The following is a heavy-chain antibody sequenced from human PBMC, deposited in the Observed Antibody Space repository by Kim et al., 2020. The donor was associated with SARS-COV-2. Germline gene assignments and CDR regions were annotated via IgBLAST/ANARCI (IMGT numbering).Heavy chain of an antibody. D-gene: IGHD5-18*01. J-gene: IGHJ4*02. Sequence: GGSLRLSCAASGFTVSSNYMSWVRQAPGKGLEWVSVIYSGGSTYYADSVKGRFTISRDNSKNTLYLQMNSLRAEDTAVYYCARGDTAMFPFDYWGQGTLVTVSS. CDR2: IYSGGST. V-gene: IGHV3-66*01. CDR1: GFTVSSNY. CDR3: ARGDTAMFPFDY.